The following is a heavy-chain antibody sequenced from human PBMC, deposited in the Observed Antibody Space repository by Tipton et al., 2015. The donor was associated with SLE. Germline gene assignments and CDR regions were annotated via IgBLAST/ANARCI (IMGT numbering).Heavy chain of an antibody. Sequence: TLSLTCAVYGGSFSGYYWSWIRQPPGKGLEWIGYIYYSGSTNYNPSLKSRVTISVDTSKNQFSLKLSSVTAADTAVYYCASGIAAAGRRTFDIWGQGTMVTVSS. CDR3: ASGIAAAGRRTFDI. CDR2: IYYSGST. D-gene: IGHD6-13*01. V-gene: IGHV4-59*12. CDR1: GGSFSGYY. J-gene: IGHJ3*02.